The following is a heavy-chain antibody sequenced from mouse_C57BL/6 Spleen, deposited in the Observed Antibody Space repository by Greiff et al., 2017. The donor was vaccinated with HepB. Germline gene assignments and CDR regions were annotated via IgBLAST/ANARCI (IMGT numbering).Heavy chain of an antibody. CDR1: GYTFTDYY. Sequence: VQLQQSGAELVRPGASVKLSCKASGYTFTDYYINWVKQRPGQGLEWIARIYPGSGNTYYNEKFKGKATLTAEKSSSTAYMQLSSLTSEDSAVYFCARNHYGSSPFAYWGQGTLVTVSA. D-gene: IGHD1-1*01. J-gene: IGHJ3*01. CDR2: IYPGSGNT. CDR3: ARNHYGSSPFAY. V-gene: IGHV1-76*01.